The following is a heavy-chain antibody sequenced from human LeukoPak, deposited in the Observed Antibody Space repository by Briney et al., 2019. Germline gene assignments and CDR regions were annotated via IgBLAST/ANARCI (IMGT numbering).Heavy chain of an antibody. V-gene: IGHV3-23*01. CDR1: GFTFSSYA. CDR2: ISGSGGST. CDR3: AKDLDYGDNVVGSSDY. Sequence: GGSLRLSCAASGFTFSSYAMSWVRQAPGKGLEWVSAISGSGGSTYYADSVKGRFTISRDNSKNTLYLQMNSLRAEDTAVYYCAKDLDYGDNVVGSSDYWGQGTLVTVSS. D-gene: IGHD4-17*01. J-gene: IGHJ4*02.